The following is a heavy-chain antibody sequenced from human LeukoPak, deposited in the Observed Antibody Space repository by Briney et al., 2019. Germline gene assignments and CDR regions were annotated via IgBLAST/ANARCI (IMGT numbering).Heavy chain of an antibody. CDR1: GYTFTGYY. V-gene: IGHV1-2*02. J-gene: IGHJ4*02. Sequence: ASVKVSCKASGYTFTGYYMHWARQAPGQGLEWMGWINPNSGGTNYAQKFQGGVTMTRDTSISTAYMELSRLRSDDTAVYYCARVPHSYGDYGDHYFDYWGQGTLVTVSS. D-gene: IGHD4-17*01. CDR3: ARVPHSYGDYGDHYFDY. CDR2: INPNSGGT.